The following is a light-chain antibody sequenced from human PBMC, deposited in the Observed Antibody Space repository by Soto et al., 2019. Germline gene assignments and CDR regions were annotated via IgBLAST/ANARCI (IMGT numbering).Light chain of an antibody. CDR3: SCYVGSNFHVV. Sequence: QSALTQPPSASGSPGQSVTISCTGTSSDVGNSSYVSWYQHHPGKAPKLIIYEVTKRPSGVPDRFSASKSGNTASLTVSGHQAEDEADYYCSCYVGSNFHVVFGGGTKLTVL. V-gene: IGLV2-8*01. CDR2: EVT. J-gene: IGLJ2*01. CDR1: SSDVGNSSY.